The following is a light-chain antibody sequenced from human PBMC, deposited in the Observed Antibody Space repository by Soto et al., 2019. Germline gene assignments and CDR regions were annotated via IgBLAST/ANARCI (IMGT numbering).Light chain of an antibody. CDR2: TAS. CDR1: QGINSY. CDR3: QQLYTYPLT. Sequence: DIHWTLSPSFLSASVSHRVTVTCLASQGINSYLAWYQQKPGKAPKLLIYTASTLQSGVPSRFSGSGSGTEFTLTITSLQPEDFAAYYCQQLYTYPLTVGGGTKVDI. V-gene: IGKV1-9*01. J-gene: IGKJ4*01.